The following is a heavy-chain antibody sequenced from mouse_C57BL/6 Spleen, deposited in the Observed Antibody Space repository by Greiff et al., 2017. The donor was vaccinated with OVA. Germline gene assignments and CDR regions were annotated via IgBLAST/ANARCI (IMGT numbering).Heavy chain of an antibody. V-gene: IGHV1-50*01. CDR2: IDPSDSYT. J-gene: IGHJ2*01. CDR1: GYTFTSYW. D-gene: IGHD1-1*02. Sequence: QVQLQQPGAELVKPGASVKLSCKASGYTFTSYWMQWVKQRPGQGLEWIGEIDPSDSYTNYNQKFKGKATLTVDTSSSTAYMQLSSLTSEDSAVYYCARYGGYVPSFDYWGQGTTLTVSS. CDR3: ARYGGYVPSFDY.